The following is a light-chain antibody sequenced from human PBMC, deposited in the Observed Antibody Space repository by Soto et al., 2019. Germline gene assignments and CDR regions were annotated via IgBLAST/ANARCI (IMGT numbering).Light chain of an antibody. Sequence: EIVLTQSPATLSLSPGERATLSCRSSQSVTNFLAWYQQKPGQAPRLLIYGAFNRATGIPARFSGSGSGTDFTLTISSLEPEDSAAYYCQQRNVWPPVTFGQGTRLEI. CDR1: QSVTNF. CDR3: QQRNVWPPVT. CDR2: GAF. J-gene: IGKJ5*01. V-gene: IGKV3-11*01.